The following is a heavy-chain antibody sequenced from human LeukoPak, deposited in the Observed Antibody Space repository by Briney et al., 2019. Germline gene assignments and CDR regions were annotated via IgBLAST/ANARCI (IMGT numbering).Heavy chain of an antibody. D-gene: IGHD2-2*01. CDR3: TSTHTSHWFLTEHDAFDI. Sequence: PGGSLRLSCAASGFTFRNARMTWVRQAPAKGLEWVGRMKTKTDGGTTDYAAPVKGRFTISRDDSKNTLYLQMNSLKTEDTAVYYCTSTHTSHWFLTEHDAFDIWGQGTMVTVSS. J-gene: IGHJ3*02. CDR2: MKTKTDGGTT. CDR1: GFTFRNAR. V-gene: IGHV3-15*01.